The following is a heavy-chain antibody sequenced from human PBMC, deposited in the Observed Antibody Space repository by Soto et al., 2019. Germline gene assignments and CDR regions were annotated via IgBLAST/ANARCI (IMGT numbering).Heavy chain of an antibody. CDR3: ARDRRRTWYFDY. Sequence: QVQLQESGPGLVKPSQTLSLTCTVSGGSISIGGYYWSWIRQHPGKGLEWIGYIYYSGSTYYNPSLKSRVTISVDTSKNQFSLKLSSVTAADTAVYYCARDRRRTWYFDYWGQGTLVTVSS. J-gene: IGHJ4*02. CDR2: IYYSGST. CDR1: GGSISIGGYY. V-gene: IGHV4-31*03.